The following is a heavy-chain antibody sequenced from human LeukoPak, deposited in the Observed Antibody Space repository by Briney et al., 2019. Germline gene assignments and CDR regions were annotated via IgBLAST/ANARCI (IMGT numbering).Heavy chain of an antibody. D-gene: IGHD5-12*01. CDR3: ARGATTFDY. Sequence: SETLSLTCAVSGASISSCYWSWIRQPPGKGLEWIGYIYFSGNTNYNPSLKSRVTISVDTSKNQFSLKLSSVTAADTAVYYCARGATTFDYWGQGTLVTVSS. CDR2: IYFSGNT. V-gene: IGHV4-59*08. J-gene: IGHJ4*02. CDR1: GASISSCY.